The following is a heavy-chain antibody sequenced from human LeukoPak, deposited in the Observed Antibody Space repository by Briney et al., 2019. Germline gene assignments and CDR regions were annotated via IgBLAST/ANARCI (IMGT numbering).Heavy chain of an antibody. D-gene: IGHD2-2*01. Sequence: SETLSLTCAVYGGSFSGYYWRWLRQPPGKGLEWIGEINHSGSTNYNPSLKSRVTISVDTSKNQFSLKLSSVTAADTAVYYCASLSVVVPAATTDWGQGTLVTVSS. V-gene: IGHV4-34*01. CDR1: GGSFSGYY. J-gene: IGHJ4*02. CDR2: INHSGST. CDR3: ASLSVVVPAATTD.